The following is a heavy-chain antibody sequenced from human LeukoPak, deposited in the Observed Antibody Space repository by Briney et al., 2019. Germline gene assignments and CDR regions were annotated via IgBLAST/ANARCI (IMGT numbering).Heavy chain of an antibody. CDR3: ARGRGSWSSDY. CDR1: GFTFSSYA. V-gene: IGHV3-30-3*01. CDR2: ISYDGSNK. J-gene: IGHJ4*02. D-gene: IGHD6-13*01. Sequence: GGSLRLSCAASGFTFSSYAMHWVRQAPGKGLEWVAVISYDGSNKYYADSVKGRFTISRDNSKNTLYLQMNSLRAEDTAVYYCARGRGSWSSDYWGQGTLVTVSS.